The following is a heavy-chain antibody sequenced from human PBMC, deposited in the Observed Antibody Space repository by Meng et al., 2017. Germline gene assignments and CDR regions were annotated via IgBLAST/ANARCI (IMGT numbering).Heavy chain of an antibody. D-gene: IGHD7-27*01. V-gene: IGHV4-4*02. Sequence: HLQASCPDMMKPSRTLALTFAVSCGFISSSNLWSVVHQPPGNGLVWIGEIYPSGSTNYNPSLKSRVTISVDKSKNQFSLKLNSVTAADTAVYYCARDGRSWDWGQGTLVTVSS. CDR3: ARDGRSWD. CDR2: IYPSGST. CDR1: CGFISSSNL. J-gene: IGHJ4*02.